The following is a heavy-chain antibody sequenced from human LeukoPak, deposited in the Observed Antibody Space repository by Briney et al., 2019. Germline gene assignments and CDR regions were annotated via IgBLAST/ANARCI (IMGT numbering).Heavy chain of an antibody. CDR3: VNTYYYDSSGYYGRGFIDY. CDR2: ISYDGSNQ. V-gene: IGHV3-30*04. CDR1: GFTFSSHA. J-gene: IGHJ4*02. D-gene: IGHD3-22*01. Sequence: PGGSLRLSCAASGFTFSSHAMHWVRQAPGKGLEWVAVISYDGSNQHYADSVRGRFTISRDNSKNTLYLHMNSLKTEDMAMYYCVNTYYYDSSGYYGRGFIDYWGQGTLVTVSS.